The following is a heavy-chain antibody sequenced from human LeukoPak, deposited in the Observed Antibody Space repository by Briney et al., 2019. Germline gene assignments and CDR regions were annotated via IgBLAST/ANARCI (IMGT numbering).Heavy chain of an antibody. D-gene: IGHD3-10*01. V-gene: IGHV1-69*04. CDR1: GGTFSSYA. CDR3: AREEDGSGEIGFDP. CDR2: IIPILGIA. J-gene: IGHJ5*02. Sequence: GASVKVSCKASGGTFSSYAISWVRQAPGQGLEWVGRIIPILGIANYAQKFQGRVTITADKSTSTAYMELSSLRSEDTAVYYCAREEDGSGEIGFDPWGQGTLVTVSS.